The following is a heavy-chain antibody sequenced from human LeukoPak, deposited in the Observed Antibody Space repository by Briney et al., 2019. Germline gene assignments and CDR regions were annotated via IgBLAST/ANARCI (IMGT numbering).Heavy chain of an antibody. V-gene: IGHV4-34*01. D-gene: IGHD2-2*01. CDR3: ARRAKACSSTSGCYYYYYYMDV. CDR1: GGSFSGYY. CDR2: INHSGST. Sequence: SETLSLTCAVYGGSFSGYYWSWIRQPPGKGLEWIGEINHSGSTNYNPSLKSRVTISVDTSKNQFSLKLSSVTAADTAVYYCARRAKACSSTSGCYYYYYYMDVWGKGTTVTVSS. J-gene: IGHJ6*03.